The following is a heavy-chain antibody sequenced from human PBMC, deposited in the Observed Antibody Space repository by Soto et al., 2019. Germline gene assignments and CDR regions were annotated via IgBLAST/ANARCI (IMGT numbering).Heavy chain of an antibody. Sequence: ASVKVSCKASGYTFTSYGISWVRQAPGQGLEWMGWISAYNGNTNYAQKLQGRVTMTTDTSTSTAYMELRSLRSDDTAVYYCARDRDFWSGYPDYYMDVWGKGTTVTVSS. D-gene: IGHD3-3*01. J-gene: IGHJ6*03. CDR2: ISAYNGNT. CDR3: ARDRDFWSGYPDYYMDV. V-gene: IGHV1-18*01. CDR1: GYTFTSYG.